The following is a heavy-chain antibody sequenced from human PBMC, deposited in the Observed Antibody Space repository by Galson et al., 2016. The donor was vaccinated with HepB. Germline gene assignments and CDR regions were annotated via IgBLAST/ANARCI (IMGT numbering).Heavy chain of an antibody. CDR2: IKHEGSEK. V-gene: IGHV3-7*03. D-gene: IGHD3-10*01. J-gene: IGHJ4*02. CDR3: ARGRLTMVRGLNGYYFDL. Sequence: SLRLSCAGSGFIFSSYWMSWVRQAPGKGLEWVANIKHEGSEKFYVDSLKGRLTISRDNAKNSLFLQMNSLRADDTAVYYCARGRLTMVRGLNGYYFDLWGQGTLVTVSS. CDR1: GFIFSSYW.